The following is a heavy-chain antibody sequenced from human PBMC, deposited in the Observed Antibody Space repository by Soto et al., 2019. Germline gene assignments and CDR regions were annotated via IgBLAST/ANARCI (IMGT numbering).Heavy chain of an antibody. CDR2: TYYKSRWYH. Sequence: SQTLSLTCAISGDSVSSGTVVWNWIRLSPSRGLEWLGWTYYKSRWYHEYVVFLQSRISINPDTSKNHYTLQLNSVTPEDTAVYYCARGIYDTSVGTAFDIWGQGTKVTVSS. J-gene: IGHJ3*02. CDR1: GDSVSSGTVV. D-gene: IGHD1-1*01. V-gene: IGHV6-1*01. CDR3: ARGIYDTSVGTAFDI.